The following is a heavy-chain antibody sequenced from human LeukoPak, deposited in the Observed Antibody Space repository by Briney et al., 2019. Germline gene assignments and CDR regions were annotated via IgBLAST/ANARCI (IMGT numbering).Heavy chain of an antibody. CDR3: AKDSSYSSGTLFDY. CDR2: ISWNSGSI. CDR1: GFTFDDYA. V-gene: IGHV3-9*01. J-gene: IGHJ4*02. D-gene: IGHD6-19*01. Sequence: GGSPRLSCAASGFTFDDYAMHWVRQAPGKGLEWVSGISWNSGSIGYADSVKGRFTISRDNAKNSLYLQMNSLRAEDTALYYCAKDSSYSSGTLFDYWGQGTLVTVSS.